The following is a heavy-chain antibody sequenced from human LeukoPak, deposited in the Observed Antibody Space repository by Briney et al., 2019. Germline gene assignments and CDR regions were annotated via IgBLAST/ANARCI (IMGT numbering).Heavy chain of an antibody. V-gene: IGHV3-30*03. D-gene: IGHD6-19*01. J-gene: IGHJ5*02. CDR2: ISCDGSNK. CDR1: EFTFSTYG. Sequence: PGGSLRLSCVASEFTFSTYGMHWVRQAPGKGLEWVAVISCDGSNKYCADSVKGRFTISRDNSKNTLYLQMNSLRADDTAVYYCATATGSIAVAPFDPWGQGTLVTVSS. CDR3: ATATGSIAVAPFDP.